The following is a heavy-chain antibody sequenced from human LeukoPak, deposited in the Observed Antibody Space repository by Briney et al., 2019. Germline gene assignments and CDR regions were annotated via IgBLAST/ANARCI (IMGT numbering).Heavy chain of an antibody. D-gene: IGHD6-13*01. CDR3: ARDPLAAAGDYYYGMDV. V-gene: IGHV3-74*01. CDR2: INSDGRST. J-gene: IGHJ6*02. Sequence: RWGSLRLSCAASGFTFSSYWMHWVRQAPGKGLVWVSRINSDGRSTINADSVKGRFTISRDNARNTLYLQMSSLRAEDTAVYYCARDPLAAAGDYYYGMDVWGQGTTVTVSS. CDR1: GFTFSSYW.